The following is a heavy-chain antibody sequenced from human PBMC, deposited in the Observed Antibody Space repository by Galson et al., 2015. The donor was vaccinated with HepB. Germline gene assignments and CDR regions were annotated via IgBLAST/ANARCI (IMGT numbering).Heavy chain of an antibody. J-gene: IGHJ6*02. V-gene: IGHV3-33*08. CDR2: IWYDGSNK. Sequence: SLRLSCAASGFTFSNYAMHWVRQAPGKGLEWVAVIWYDGSNKYYADSVKGRFTISRDNSKNTLYLQMNSLRAEDTAVYYCARDPHTDSYYYGMDVWGQGTTVTVSS. CDR3: ARDPHTDSYYYGMDV. CDR1: GFTFSNYA.